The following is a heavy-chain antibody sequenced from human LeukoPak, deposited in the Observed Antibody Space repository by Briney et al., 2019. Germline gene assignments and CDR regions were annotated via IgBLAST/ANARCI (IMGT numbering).Heavy chain of an antibody. J-gene: IGHJ5*02. V-gene: IGHV1-69*13. CDR1: GGTFSSYA. Sequence: ASVKVSCKASGGTFSSYAISWVRQAPGQGLEWMGGIIPIFGTANYAQKFQGRVTITADESTSTAYMELCSLRSEDTAVYYCARGGAAADPANWFDPWGQGTLVTVSS. CDR2: IIPIFGTA. D-gene: IGHD6-13*01. CDR3: ARGGAAADPANWFDP.